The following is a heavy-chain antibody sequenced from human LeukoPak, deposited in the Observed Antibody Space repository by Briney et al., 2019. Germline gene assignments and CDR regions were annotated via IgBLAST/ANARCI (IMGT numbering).Heavy chain of an antibody. J-gene: IGHJ5*02. Sequence: SETLSLTCTVSGGSISSYYWSWIRQPPGKGLEWIGYIYYSGSTNYNPSLKSRVTISVDTSKNQFSLKLSSVTAADTAVYYCARCYGGDCYNWFDPWGQGTLVTVSS. D-gene: IGHD2-21*02. CDR3: ARCYGGDCYNWFDP. CDR2: IYYSGST. CDR1: GGSISSYY. V-gene: IGHV4-59*01.